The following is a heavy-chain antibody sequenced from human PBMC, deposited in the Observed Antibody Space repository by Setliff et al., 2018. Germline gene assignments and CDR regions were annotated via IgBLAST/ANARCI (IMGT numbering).Heavy chain of an antibody. CDR2: ISGAGTTV. CDR3: AKEPAISLTEAIRRSYYDYALDV. CDR1: GDSFSDYY. Sequence: LSLTCAVYGDSFSDYYWSWIRQPPGKGLEWLSKISGAGTTVYYADSVRGRFTISRDNAKNSLYLQMNSLRAEDSAVYYCAKEPAISLTEAIRRSYYDYALDVWGQGTTVTSP. V-gene: IGHV3-11*04. D-gene: IGHD3-9*01. J-gene: IGHJ6*02.